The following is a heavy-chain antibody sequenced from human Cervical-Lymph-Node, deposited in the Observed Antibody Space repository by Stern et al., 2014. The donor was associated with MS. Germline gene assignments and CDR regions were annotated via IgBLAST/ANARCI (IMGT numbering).Heavy chain of an antibody. Sequence: QVQLVQSGAEVRTPGASVKVSCEASGYTFTGYYMHWVRQAPGQGLEWMGWINPNTGGTNYEQKFQGRVTMTRDMYMSTAYMELQSLRSDDTAVYYCARGAYDYVWGTHRYTADAFDIWGHGTMVTVSS. D-gene: IGHD3-16*02. CDR1: GYTFTGYY. CDR3: ARGAYDYVWGTHRYTADAFDI. V-gene: IGHV1-2*02. CDR2: INPNTGGT. J-gene: IGHJ3*02.